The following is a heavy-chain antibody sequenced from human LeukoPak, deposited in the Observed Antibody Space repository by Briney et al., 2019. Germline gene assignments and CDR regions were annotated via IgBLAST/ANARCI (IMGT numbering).Heavy chain of an antibody. V-gene: IGHV4-4*07. CDR3: ARDYYDSSGYRDYFDF. D-gene: IGHD3-22*01. CDR2: IYSCGST. CDR1: DRSISSYY. J-gene: IGHJ4*02. Sequence: SQTRSLTCTASDRSISSYYWSWIRQPAGKGLEWIGRIYSCGSTNYNPSLMSRVTMSVDTSKSQFSLKLSSVTAADTAAYYCARDYYDSSGYRDYFDFWGQGTLVSVSS.